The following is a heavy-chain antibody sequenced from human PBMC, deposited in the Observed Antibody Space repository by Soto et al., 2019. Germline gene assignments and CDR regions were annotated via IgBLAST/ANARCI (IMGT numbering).Heavy chain of an antibody. Sequence: EVQLLESGGGLVQPGGSLRLCCAASGFTFSSYAMSWVRQAPGKGLEWVSAISGSGGSTYYADSVKGRFTISRDNSKNKLYLQMNSLSAEDTAVYYCAKAYYYDSSGTEDYWGQGTLVTVSS. CDR2: ISGSGGST. CDR1: GFTFSSYA. V-gene: IGHV3-23*01. CDR3: AKAYYYDSSGTEDY. J-gene: IGHJ4*02. D-gene: IGHD3-22*01.